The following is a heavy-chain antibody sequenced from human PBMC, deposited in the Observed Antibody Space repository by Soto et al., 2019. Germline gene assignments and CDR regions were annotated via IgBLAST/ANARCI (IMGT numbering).Heavy chain of an antibody. CDR2: FEPEAGET. Sequence: ASVKVSCKVSGNTLTELSMHWVRQAPGKGPEWMGGFEPEAGETIYAQKFQGRVTMTEDTSTDTAYMELSSLRSEDTAVYYCAIFLYSRTWYPPFAYCGQGTLVPVSS. J-gene: IGHJ4*02. CDR1: GNTLTELS. CDR3: AIFLYSRTWYPPFAY. D-gene: IGHD6-13*01. V-gene: IGHV1-24*01.